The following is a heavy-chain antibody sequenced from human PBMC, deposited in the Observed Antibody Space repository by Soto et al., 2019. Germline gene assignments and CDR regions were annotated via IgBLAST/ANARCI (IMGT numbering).Heavy chain of an antibody. CDR2: INHSGST. CDR3: ARDRPIRYFDWTRGDNWFDP. J-gene: IGHJ5*02. CDR1: GGSFSGYY. Sequence: SETLSLTCAVYGGSFSGYYWSWIRQPPGKGLEWIGEINHSGSTNYNPSLKSRVTISVDTSKNQFSLKLSSVTAADTAVYYCARDRPIRYFDWTRGDNWFDPWGQGTLVTVSS. V-gene: IGHV4-34*01. D-gene: IGHD3-9*01.